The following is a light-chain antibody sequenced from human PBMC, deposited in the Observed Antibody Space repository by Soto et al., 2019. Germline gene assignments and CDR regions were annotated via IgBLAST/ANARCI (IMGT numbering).Light chain of an antibody. CDR3: QQYGSSRT. V-gene: IGKV3-11*01. CDR1: QSIGNY. Sequence: EIVMTQSPATLSLSPGEGATLSCRASQSIGNYLAWYQQKPGQAPRLLIYATSNRATGIPARFSGSGSGTDFTLTISSLEPEDFAVYYCQQYGSSRTFGQGTKVDIK. CDR2: ATS. J-gene: IGKJ1*01.